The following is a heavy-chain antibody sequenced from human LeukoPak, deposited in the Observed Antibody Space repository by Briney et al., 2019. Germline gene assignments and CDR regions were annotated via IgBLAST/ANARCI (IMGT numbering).Heavy chain of an antibody. CDR2: IYYSWSS. V-gene: IGHV4-59*01. CDR1: GGSISPYY. CDR3: AGFVWGSGSYYKAFDI. J-gene: IGHJ3*02. Sequence: SETLSLTCTVSGGSISPYYWSWIRQPPGKGLGLIGYIYYSWSSNYNPSLKRRVTISVDTSKNQFSLKLSSVTAADAAVYYCAGFVWGSGSYYKAFDIWGQGTMVTVSS. D-gene: IGHD1-26*01.